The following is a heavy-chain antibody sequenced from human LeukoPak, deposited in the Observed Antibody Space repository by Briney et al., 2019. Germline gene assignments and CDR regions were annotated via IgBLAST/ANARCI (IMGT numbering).Heavy chain of an antibody. Sequence: PGGSLRLSCAASGFTFTAYAMHWVRQAPGKGLEWVALLAYDGTNEAYTNSVKGQFTISRDNSKNTVFLQMDNLRLDDTAVYYCARGGPLGDTNRFDFWGQGALVTVSS. CDR3: ARGGPLGDTNRFDF. V-gene: IGHV3-30*04. J-gene: IGHJ4*02. CDR2: LAYDGTNE. D-gene: IGHD2-8*01. CDR1: GFTFTAYA.